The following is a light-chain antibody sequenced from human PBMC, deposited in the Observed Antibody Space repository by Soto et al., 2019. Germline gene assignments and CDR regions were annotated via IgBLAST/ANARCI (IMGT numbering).Light chain of an antibody. CDR2: SAS. CDR1: QGISSW. CDR3: QQGHSFPLT. V-gene: IGKV1-12*01. Sequence: DIQMTQSPSTLSGSVGDRVTITCRASQGISSWLAWHQQKPGKAPKLLIYSASSLQSGVPSRFSGSGSGTDFTLTISSLQPEDFATYYCQQGHSFPLTFGGGTKVDIK. J-gene: IGKJ4*01.